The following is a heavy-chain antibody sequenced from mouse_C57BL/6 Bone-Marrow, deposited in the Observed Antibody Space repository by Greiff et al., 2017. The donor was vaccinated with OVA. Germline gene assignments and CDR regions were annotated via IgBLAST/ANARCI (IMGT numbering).Heavy chain of an antibody. CDR3: AQNQAWFAY. J-gene: IGHJ3*01. CDR2: ISGGGGNT. V-gene: IGHV5-9*01. Sequence: EVQGVESGGGLVKPGGSLKLSCAASGFTFSSYTMSWVRQTPEKRLEWVATISGGGGNTYYPDSVKGRFTISRDNAKNTLYLQMSSLRSEDTALNYCAQNQAWFAYWGQGTLVTVSA. CDR1: GFTFSSYT.